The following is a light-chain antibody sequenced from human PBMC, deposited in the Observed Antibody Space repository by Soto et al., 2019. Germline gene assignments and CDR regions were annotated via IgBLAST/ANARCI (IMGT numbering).Light chain of an antibody. CDR3: CSYAGSYTFGV. CDR2: DVS. Sequence: QSVLTQPRSVSGSPGQSVTISCTGTSSDVGGYNYVSWYQQHPGKAPKLMIYDVSKRPSGVPDRFSGSKSGYTASLTISGLQAEDEAEYYCCSYAGSYTFGVFGGGTKVTVL. J-gene: IGLJ3*02. CDR1: SSDVGGYNY. V-gene: IGLV2-11*01.